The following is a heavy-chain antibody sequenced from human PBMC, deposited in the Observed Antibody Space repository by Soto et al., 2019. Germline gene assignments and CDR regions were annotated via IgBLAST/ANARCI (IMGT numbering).Heavy chain of an antibody. D-gene: IGHD2-15*01. Sequence: EVQLLESGGGLVQPGGSLRLSCAASGFTFSSYAMSWVRQAPGKGLEWVSAISGSGGSTYYADSVKGRFTISRDNSKNTLYLQMNSLRAEDTAVYYCAKAGTGYCSGGSCPNYFDYWGQGTLVTVSS. J-gene: IGHJ4*02. CDR2: ISGSGGST. V-gene: IGHV3-23*01. CDR3: AKAGTGYCSGGSCPNYFDY. CDR1: GFTFSSYA.